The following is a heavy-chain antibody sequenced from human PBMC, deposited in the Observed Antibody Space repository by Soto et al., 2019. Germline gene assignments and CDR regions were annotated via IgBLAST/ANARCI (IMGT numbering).Heavy chain of an antibody. CDR3: ARGRGGSYGGNSAHFDI. CDR2: IWYDGSKK. Sequence: QVQLVESGGGVVQPGTSLRLSCEASGFTFSGFSMHWVRQAPGKGLEWVAVIWYDGSKKYYADCVKGRFTISRDNSKNXXYLQMNSLRAEDTAVYYCARGRGGSYGGNSAHFDIWGQGTLVTVSS. D-gene: IGHD4-17*01. V-gene: IGHV3-33*01. CDR1: GFTFSGFS. J-gene: IGHJ3*02.